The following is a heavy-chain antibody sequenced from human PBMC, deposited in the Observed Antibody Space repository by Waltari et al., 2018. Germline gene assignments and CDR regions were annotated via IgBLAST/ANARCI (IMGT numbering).Heavy chain of an antibody. CDR2: INPYNGAT. D-gene: IGHD3-10*01. V-gene: IGHV1-2*02. J-gene: IGHJ4*02. CDR1: GYTLSNYY. Sequence: QVQLVQSGAEVKKPGASVKVPCQASGYTLSNYYMHWVRQAPGQGLEWMGWINPYNGATSYTQQSQGRLTMTTDTSTNTVYMEVKSLKSDDTAVYYCAREGRAGEPKKSWDYWGQGTLVSVSS. CDR3: AREGRAGEPKKSWDY.